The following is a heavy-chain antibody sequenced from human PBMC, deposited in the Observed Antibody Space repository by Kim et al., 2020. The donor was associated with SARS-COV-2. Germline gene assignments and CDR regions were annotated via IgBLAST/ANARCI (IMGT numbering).Heavy chain of an antibody. Sequence: GGSLRLSCAASGFTFNTYGMYWVRQAPGKGLEWVAVISYDGSNKYYSDSVKGRFTISRDNSKNTLYLQMNSLRAEDTAVYYCAKAVLRGVNYYYYGMDGWGHGTTVTVSS. CDR1: GFTFNTYG. V-gene: IGHV3-30*18. D-gene: IGHD3-10*01. CDR2: ISYDGSNK. J-gene: IGHJ6*02. CDR3: AKAVLRGVNYYYYGMDG.